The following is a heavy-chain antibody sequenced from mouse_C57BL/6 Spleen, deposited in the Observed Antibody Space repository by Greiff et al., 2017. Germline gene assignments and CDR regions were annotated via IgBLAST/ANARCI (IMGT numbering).Heavy chain of an antibody. CDR2: ISRGSSTI. Sequence: EVQVVESGGGLVKPGGSLKLSCAASGFTFSDYGMHWVRQAPEQGLEWVAYISRGSSTIYYADTVKGRFTISRDTAKNTLFLQMDSRRSEDTAMDYCARGKHYGNFYCFDYWGQGTTLTVSS. CDR3: ARGKHYGNFYCFDY. CDR1: GFTFSDYG. V-gene: IGHV5-17*01. D-gene: IGHD2-1*01. J-gene: IGHJ2*01.